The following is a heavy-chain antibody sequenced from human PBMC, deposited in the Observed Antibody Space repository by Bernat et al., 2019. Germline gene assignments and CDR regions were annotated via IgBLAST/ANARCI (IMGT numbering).Heavy chain of an antibody. J-gene: IGHJ4*02. CDR1: GFTFSSYS. CDR3: ARERSSSSHSDY. CDR2: ITSTSSYI. Sequence: EVQLVESGGGLVKPWGSLRLSCAASGFTFSSYSMNWVRQAPGKGLEWVSSITSTSSYIYYADSVKGRFTISRDNAKNALYLQMNSRSAEDTAVYYCARERSSSSHSDYWGQGTLVTVSS. D-gene: IGHD6-6*01. V-gene: IGHV3-21*01.